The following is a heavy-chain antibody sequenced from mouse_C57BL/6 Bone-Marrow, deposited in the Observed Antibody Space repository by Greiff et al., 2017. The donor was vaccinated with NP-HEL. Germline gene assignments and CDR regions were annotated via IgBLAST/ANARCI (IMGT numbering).Heavy chain of an antibody. CDR1: GFTFSDYY. V-gene: IGHV5-12*01. CDR2: ISNGGGST. J-gene: IGHJ3*01. CDR3: ASLYYDYDGFAY. Sequence: EVQRVESGGGLVQPGGSLKLSCAASGFTFSDYYMYWVRQTPEKRLEWVAYISNGGGSTYYPDTVKGRFTISRDNAKNTLYLQMSRLKSEDTAMYYCASLYYDYDGFAYWGQGTLVTVSA. D-gene: IGHD2-4*01.